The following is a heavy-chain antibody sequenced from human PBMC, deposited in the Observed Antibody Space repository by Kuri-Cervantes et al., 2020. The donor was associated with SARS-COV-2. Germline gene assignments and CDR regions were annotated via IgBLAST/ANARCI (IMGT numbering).Heavy chain of an antibody. CDR3: ARGVAAAGIDDPPDY. CDR2: ISSSSSYI. V-gene: IGHV3-21*01. CDR1: GFTFSSYS. Sequence: GGSLRLSCAASGFTFSSYSMNWVRQAPGKGLEWVSSISSSSSYIYYADSVKGRFTLSRDNAKNMLFLQMDSLRAEDTAVYYCARGVAAAGIDDPPDYWGQGTLVTVSS. D-gene: IGHD6-13*01. J-gene: IGHJ4*02.